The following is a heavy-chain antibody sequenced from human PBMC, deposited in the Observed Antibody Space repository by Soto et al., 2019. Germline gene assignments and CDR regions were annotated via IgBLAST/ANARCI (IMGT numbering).Heavy chain of an antibody. CDR3: ARRRLRGYYFDY. V-gene: IGHV4-59*08. D-gene: IGHD3-10*01. CDR1: GGSISRYY. J-gene: IGHJ4*02. CDR2: IYYSGST. Sequence: SEALSLTCTVSGGSISRYYWGWIPQPPGKGLEWIGYIYYSGSTNYNPSLKSRVTISVDTSKNQFSLKLSSVTAADTAVYYCARRRLRGYYFDYWGQGTLVTVSS.